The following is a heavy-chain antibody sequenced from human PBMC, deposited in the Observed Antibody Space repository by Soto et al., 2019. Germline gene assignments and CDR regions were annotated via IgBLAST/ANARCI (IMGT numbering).Heavy chain of an antibody. D-gene: IGHD2-21*02. Sequence: ASVKVSCKASGYTFTSYGISWVRQAPGQGLEWMGWISAYNGNTNYAQKLQGRVTMTTDTSTSTAYMELRSLRSDDTAVYYCARDCGGDCFGAFDIWGQGTMVTVSS. CDR1: GYTFTSYG. CDR2: ISAYNGNT. J-gene: IGHJ3*02. CDR3: ARDCGGDCFGAFDI. V-gene: IGHV1-18*01.